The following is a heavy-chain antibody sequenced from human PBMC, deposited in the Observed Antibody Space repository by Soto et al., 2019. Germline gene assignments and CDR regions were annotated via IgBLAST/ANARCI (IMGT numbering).Heavy chain of an antibody. V-gene: IGHV4-59*12. CDR2: IYYSGTT. Sequence: PLETLSLTCTVSGGSISSYYWSWIRQPPGKGLEWIGYIYYSGTTYYNPSLKSRVTISVDTSKNQFSLKLSSVTAADTAVYYCARSVDPWGQGTLVTVSS. CDR1: GGSISSYY. J-gene: IGHJ5*02. CDR3: ARSVDP.